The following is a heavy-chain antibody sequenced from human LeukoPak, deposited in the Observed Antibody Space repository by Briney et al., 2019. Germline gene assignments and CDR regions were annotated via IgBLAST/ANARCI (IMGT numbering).Heavy chain of an antibody. D-gene: IGHD6-19*01. CDR2: ITGSGGSS. CDR1: GFTFSSYA. Sequence: GGSLRLSCAASGFTFSSYAMSWVRQAPGKGLEWVSAITGSGGSSYYADPVEGRFAISRDNSKNTLYLQMNSLRAEDTAVYYCAKDLEEQWLVRYFDYWGQGTLVTVSS. CDR3: AKDLEEQWLVRYFDY. J-gene: IGHJ4*02. V-gene: IGHV3-23*01.